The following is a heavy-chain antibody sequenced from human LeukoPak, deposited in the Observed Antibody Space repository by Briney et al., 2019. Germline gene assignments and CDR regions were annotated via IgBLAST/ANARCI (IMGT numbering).Heavy chain of an antibody. CDR3: GRGSKYCNSDNCYHLDN. D-gene: IGHD2/OR15-2a*01. J-gene: IGHJ4*02. V-gene: IGHV1-8*03. CDR1: GYTFCTHD. Sequence: ASVKASCNASGYTFCTHDIIWGRQAPGQGLEWMGWMNPNSGNTGYAQNFQGRVSISSDTSTSTAYMELSRLRSEDTAVYYCGRGSKYCNSDNCYHLDNWRQGTLVTVSS. CDR2: MNPNSGNT.